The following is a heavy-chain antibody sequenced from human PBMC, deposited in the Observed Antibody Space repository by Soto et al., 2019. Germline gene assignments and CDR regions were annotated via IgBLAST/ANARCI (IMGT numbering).Heavy chain of an antibody. D-gene: IGHD3-22*01. CDR2: IYPGDSDT. CDR1: GYSFTSYW. V-gene: IGHV5-51*01. CDR3: ASGSGLGQTPASRYYYDSSGPGAFDI. J-gene: IGHJ3*02. Sequence: GESLKISCKGSGYSFTSYWIGWVRQMPGKGLEWMGIIYPGDSDTRYSPSFQGQVTISADKSISTAYLQWSSLKASDTAMYYCASGSGLGQTPASRYYYDSSGPGAFDIWGQGTMVTVSS.